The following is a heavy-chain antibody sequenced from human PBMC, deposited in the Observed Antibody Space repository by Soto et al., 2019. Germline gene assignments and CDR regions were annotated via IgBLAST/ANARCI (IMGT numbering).Heavy chain of an antibody. CDR3: AKLSMVRGVKLGYYFDY. J-gene: IGHJ4*02. CDR1: GFTFSSYA. Sequence: GGSLRLSCAASGFTFSSYAMSWVRQAPGKGLEWVSAISGSGGSTYYADSVKGRFTISRDNSKNTLYLQMNSLRAEDTAVYYCAKLSMVRGVKLGYYFDYWGQGTLVTVSS. D-gene: IGHD3-10*01. V-gene: IGHV3-23*01. CDR2: ISGSGGST.